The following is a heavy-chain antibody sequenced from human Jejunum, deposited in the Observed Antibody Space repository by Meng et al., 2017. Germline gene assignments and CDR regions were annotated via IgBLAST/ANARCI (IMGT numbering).Heavy chain of an antibody. CDR1: GGSISSYY. CDR3: ARDTTVVRGVIFDY. V-gene: IGHV4-4*07. CDR2: VYSSGSI. Sequence: SETLSLTCTVSGGSISSYYWSWIRQPAGKGLEWIGRVYSSGSINHNPSFKSRITMSVDTSKNQFSLKMSSVTAADTAVYYCARDTTVVRGVIFDYGGQGRLVTVSS. J-gene: IGHJ4*02. D-gene: IGHD3-10*01.